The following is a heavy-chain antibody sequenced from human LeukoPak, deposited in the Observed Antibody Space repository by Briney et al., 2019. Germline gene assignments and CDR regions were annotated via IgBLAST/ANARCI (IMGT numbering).Heavy chain of an antibody. CDR2: IYTSGST. CDR3: ARVASSSNYYYYYMDV. J-gene: IGHJ6*03. CDR1: GGSISSGSYY. Sequence: SETLSLTCTVSGGSISSGSYYWSWIRQPAGKGLEWIGRIYTSGSTNYNPSLKSRVTISVDTSKNQFSLKLSSVTAADTAVYYCARVASSSNYYYYYMDVWGKGTTVTVSS. V-gene: IGHV4-61*02. D-gene: IGHD6-6*01.